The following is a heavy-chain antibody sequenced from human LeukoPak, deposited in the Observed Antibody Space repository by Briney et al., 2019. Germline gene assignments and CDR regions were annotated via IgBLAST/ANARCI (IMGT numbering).Heavy chain of an antibody. J-gene: IGHJ4*02. D-gene: IGHD6-13*01. CDR3: AKVRYSSSSFDY. CDR1: GFTFSSYA. CDR2: ISGGGGST. Sequence: PGESLRLSCAASGFTFSSYAMSWVRQAPVKGLEWVSAISGGGGSTYYADSVKGRFTISRDNSKNTLYLQMNSLRAEDTAVYYCAKVRYSSSSFDYWGQGTLVTVSS. V-gene: IGHV3-23*01.